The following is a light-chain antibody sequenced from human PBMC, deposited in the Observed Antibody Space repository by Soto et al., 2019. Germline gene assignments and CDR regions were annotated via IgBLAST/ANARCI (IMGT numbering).Light chain of an antibody. CDR1: SSDVGGYNY. CDR2: DVT. V-gene: IGLV2-14*01. J-gene: IGLJ2*01. CDR3: ISYTTSTTVI. Sequence: QSALTQPASVSGSPGQSITISCTGTSSDVGGYNYVSWYQQDPGKAPKLIIYDVTKRPSGVSSRFSGSKSGNTASLIISGLQAEDEADYYCISYTTSTTVIFGGGTKLTVL.